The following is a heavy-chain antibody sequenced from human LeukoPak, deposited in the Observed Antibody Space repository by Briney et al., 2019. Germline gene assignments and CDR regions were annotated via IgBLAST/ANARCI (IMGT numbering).Heavy chain of an antibody. CDR3: ARGGIVVVTAMPTNDY. J-gene: IGHJ4*02. V-gene: IGHV1-46*04. CDR2: INPSAGST. CDR1: GYTFTSYY. Sequence: ASVKVSCKASGYTFTSYYMHWVRQAPGQGLEWMGIINPSAGSTSYARKLKGKVTVTRDTSTSTVYMELSSLRSEDTAVYYCARGGIVVVTAMPTNDYWGQGTLVTVSS. D-gene: IGHD2-21*02.